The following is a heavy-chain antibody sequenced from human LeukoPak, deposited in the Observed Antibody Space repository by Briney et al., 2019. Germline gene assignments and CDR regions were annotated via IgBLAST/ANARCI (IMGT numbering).Heavy chain of an antibody. J-gene: IGHJ4*02. CDR2: INPNSGGT. CDR3: ARVNYYGSGSYCLPFDY. CDR1: GYTFTGYY. V-gene: IGHV1-2*02. Sequence: ASVKVSCKASGYTFTGYYMHWVRQAPGQGLEWMGWINPNSGGTNYAQKFQGRVTMTRDTSISTAYMELSRLRSDDTAVYYCARVNYYGSGSYCLPFDYWGQGTLVTVSS. D-gene: IGHD3-10*01.